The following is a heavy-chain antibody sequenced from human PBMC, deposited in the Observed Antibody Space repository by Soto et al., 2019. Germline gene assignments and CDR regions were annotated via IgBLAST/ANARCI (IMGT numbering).Heavy chain of an antibody. D-gene: IGHD4-4*01. CDR1: GFTFGDYA. Sequence: GSLRLSCTASGFTFGDYAMSWVRQAPGKGLEWVGFIRSKAYGGTTEYAASVKGRFTISRDDSKSIAYLQMNSLKTEDTAVYYCTLYSNAFDIWGQGTMVTVSS. CDR2: IRSKAYGGTT. J-gene: IGHJ3*02. CDR3: TLYSNAFDI. V-gene: IGHV3-49*04.